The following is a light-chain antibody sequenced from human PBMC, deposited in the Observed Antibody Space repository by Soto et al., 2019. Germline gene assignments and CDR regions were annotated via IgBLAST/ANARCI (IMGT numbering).Light chain of an antibody. CDR2: EVS. J-gene: IGLJ2*01. CDR3: SSSAGSKTLI. V-gene: IGLV2-8*01. Sequence: QSALTQPPSASGSPGQSVTISCTGTISDIGTYYYVSWYQQHPGKAPKLIIYEVSERPSGVPDRFSGSKSGNTASLTVSGLQAGDEADYYCSSSAGSKTLIFGGGTKVTVL. CDR1: ISDIGTYYY.